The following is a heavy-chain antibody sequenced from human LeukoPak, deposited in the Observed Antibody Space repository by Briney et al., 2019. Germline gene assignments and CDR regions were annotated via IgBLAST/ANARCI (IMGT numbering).Heavy chain of an antibody. V-gene: IGHV1-69*13. CDR1: GGTFRSYA. CDR2: IIPIFGTA. D-gene: IGHD3-10*01. CDR3: ARDPLDRGFRGE. J-gene: IGHJ4*02. Sequence: ASVKVSXKASGGTFRSYAISWVRQAPGQGLEWIGGIIPIFGTANYAQKFQGRVTITADESTSTAYMELSSLRSEDTAVYYCARDPLDRGFRGEWGQGTLVTVSS.